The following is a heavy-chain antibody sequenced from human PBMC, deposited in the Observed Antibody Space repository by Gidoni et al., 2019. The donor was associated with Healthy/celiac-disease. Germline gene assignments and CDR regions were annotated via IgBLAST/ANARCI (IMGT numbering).Heavy chain of an antibody. CDR1: GFTFSSYS. V-gene: IGHV3-21*01. J-gene: IGHJ4*02. D-gene: IGHD3-10*01. CDR2: IRSSSSYI. Sequence: EVQLVESGGGLVKPGGSLRLYCAASGFTFSSYSMNWVRQAPGTGLEWVSSIRSSSSYIYYADSVKCRFTISRDNAKNSLYLQMNSLRAEDTAVYYCARVGVYYGSGSCDYWGQGTLVTVSS. CDR3: ARVGVYYGSGSCDY.